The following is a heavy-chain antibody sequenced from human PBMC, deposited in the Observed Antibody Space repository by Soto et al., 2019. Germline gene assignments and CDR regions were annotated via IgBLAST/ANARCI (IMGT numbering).Heavy chain of an antibody. J-gene: IGHJ4*02. Sequence: SETLSLTFAIPGESVFTTTISWNGFRQSPSGGLEWRGGPSYRSKWYHDYVVSVKSRITISADTSKNQFSLQLSSVTPDDTAVYYCARAGVTVFGLVPHFDYWGQGTQVTVSS. CDR2: PSYRSKWYH. CDR3: ARAGVTVFGLVPHFDY. V-gene: IGHV6-1*01. D-gene: IGHD3-3*01. CDR1: GESVFTTTIS.